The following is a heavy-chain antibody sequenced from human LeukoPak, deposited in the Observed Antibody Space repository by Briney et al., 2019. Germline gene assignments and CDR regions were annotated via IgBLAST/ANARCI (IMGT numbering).Heavy chain of an antibody. J-gene: IGHJ5*02. CDR2: IYYSGST. CDR3: ARSSSNIVVVTAIPSWFDP. CDR1: GGSISSGGYY. D-gene: IGHD2-21*02. V-gene: IGHV4-31*03. Sequence: PSETLSLTCTVPGGSISSGGYYWSWIRQHPGKGLEWIGYIYYSGSTYYNPSLKSRVTISVDTSKNQSSLKLSSVTAADTAVYYCARSSSNIVVVTAIPSWFDPWGQRTLVIVSS.